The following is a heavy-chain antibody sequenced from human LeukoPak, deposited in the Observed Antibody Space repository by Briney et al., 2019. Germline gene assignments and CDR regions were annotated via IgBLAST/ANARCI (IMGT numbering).Heavy chain of an antibody. CDR2: IIPIFGTA. CDR3: ARDPTYYYDSSGYSEGSFDY. J-gene: IGHJ4*02. D-gene: IGHD3-22*01. Sequence: SVKVSCKASGGTFSSYAISWVRQAPGQGLEWMGGIIPIFGTANYAQKFQGRVTITTDESTSTAHMELSSLRSEDTAVYYCARDPTYYYDSSGYSEGSFDYWGQGTLVTVSS. CDR1: GGTFSSYA. V-gene: IGHV1-69*05.